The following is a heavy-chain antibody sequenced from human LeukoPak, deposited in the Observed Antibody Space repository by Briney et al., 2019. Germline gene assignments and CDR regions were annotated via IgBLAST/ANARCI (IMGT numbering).Heavy chain of an antibody. D-gene: IGHD6-6*01. Sequence: SETLSLTCTVSGGSISSSSYYWSWIRQPAGKGLEWIGRIYTSGSTNYNPSLKSRVTMSVDTSKNQFSLKLSSVTAADTAVYYCARDGDPYSSSSYDYWGQGTLVTVSS. CDR3: ARDGDPYSSSSYDY. J-gene: IGHJ4*02. V-gene: IGHV4-61*02. CDR2: IYTSGST. CDR1: GGSISSSSYY.